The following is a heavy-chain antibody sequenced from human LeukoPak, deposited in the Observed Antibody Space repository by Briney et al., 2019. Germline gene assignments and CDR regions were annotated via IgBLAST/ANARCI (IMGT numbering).Heavy chain of an antibody. D-gene: IGHD3-9*01. J-gene: IGHJ5*02. CDR2: IKQDGSEK. CDR1: AFTFSSYA. Sequence: GGSLRLSCAASAFTFSSYAMSWVRQAPGKGLEWVANIKQDGSEKNYVESVKGRFTISRDNAKNSLYLQMNSLRAEDTAVYYCARDRGWDDILAPVSWGQGTLVTVSS. CDR3: ARDRGWDDILAPVS. V-gene: IGHV3-7*01.